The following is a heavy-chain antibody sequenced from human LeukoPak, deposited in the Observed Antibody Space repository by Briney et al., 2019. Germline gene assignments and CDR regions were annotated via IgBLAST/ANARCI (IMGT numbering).Heavy chain of an antibody. Sequence: ASVKVSCKTSGYTFTTYGISWVRQAPGQGLEWMGWISGYNGNTNYEQKLQGRVTMTTDTSTNTAYMELRSLRSDDTAVYYCARDGIGDHFWSLFDYWGQGTLVTASS. D-gene: IGHD3-3*02. CDR2: ISGYNGNT. J-gene: IGHJ4*02. CDR1: GYTFTTYG. CDR3: ARDGIGDHFWSLFDY. V-gene: IGHV1-18*01.